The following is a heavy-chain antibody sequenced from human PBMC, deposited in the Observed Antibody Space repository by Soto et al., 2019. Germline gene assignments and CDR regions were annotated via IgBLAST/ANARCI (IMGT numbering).Heavy chain of an antibody. J-gene: IGHJ6*02. D-gene: IGHD4-17*01. CDR3: AGTNYGGNGELYYSGVDV. CDR1: GGTFSSYA. CDR2: IIPIFGTA. Sequence: QVQLVQSGAEVKKPGSSVKVSCKASGGTFSSYAISWVRQAPGQGLEWMGGIIPIFGTANYAQKFQGRVTITADESTSTAYMELSSLRSEDTAVYYCAGTNYGGNGELYYSGVDVGGQGTTVTVSS. V-gene: IGHV1-69*12.